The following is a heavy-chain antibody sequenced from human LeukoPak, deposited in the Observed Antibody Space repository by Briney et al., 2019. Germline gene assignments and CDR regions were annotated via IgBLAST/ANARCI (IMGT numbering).Heavy chain of an antibody. J-gene: IGHJ5*02. CDR2: IDPNSGGT. V-gene: IGHV1-2*02. Sequence: ASVKVSCKAFGYTLTDYWIHWVRQAPGQGLEWMGWIDPNSGGTSYAQNFKGRVTLTRDTSISTVYMEMSRLISDDTAVYYCARGIAAPGARWFDPWGQGTLVTVSS. CDR3: ARGIAAPGARWFDP. CDR1: GYTLTDYW. D-gene: IGHD6-13*01.